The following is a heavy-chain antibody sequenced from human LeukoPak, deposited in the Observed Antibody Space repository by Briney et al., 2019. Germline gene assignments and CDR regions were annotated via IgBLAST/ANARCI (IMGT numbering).Heavy chain of an antibody. CDR3: ATSTMVRGVIKDY. D-gene: IGHD3-10*01. CDR1: GGSISSYY. V-gene: IGHV4-59*01. Sequence: SETLSLTCTVSGGSISSYYWSWIRQPPGKGLEWIGYIYYSGSTNYNPSLKSRVTISVDTSKNQFSLKLSSVTAADTAVYYCATSTMVRGVIKDYWGQGTLVTVSS. J-gene: IGHJ4*02. CDR2: IYYSGST.